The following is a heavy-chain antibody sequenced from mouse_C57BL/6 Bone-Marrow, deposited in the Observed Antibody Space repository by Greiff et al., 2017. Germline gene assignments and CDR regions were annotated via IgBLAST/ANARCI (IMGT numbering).Heavy chain of an antibody. Sequence: VQLQQPGAELVKPGASVKLSCKASGYTFTSYWMHWVKQRPGQGLEWIGMIHPNSGSTNYNEKFKSKATLTVDKSSSTAYMQLSSLTSEDSAVYYCARGDYGYDRPYFDGWGTGTTVTVSS. D-gene: IGHD2-2*01. CDR1: GYTFTSYW. CDR2: IHPNSGST. V-gene: IGHV1-64*01. CDR3: ARGDYGYDRPYFDG. J-gene: IGHJ1*03.